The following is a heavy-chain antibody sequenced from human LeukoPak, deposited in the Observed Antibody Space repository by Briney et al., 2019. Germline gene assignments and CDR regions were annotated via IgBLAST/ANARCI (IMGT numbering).Heavy chain of an antibody. CDR2: IKKDGSVK. CDR3: ARDRAYSTYDY. CDR1: GFTFSNSW. Sequence: GGSLRLSCTGSGFTFSNSWMTWVRQAPGKGLEWVADIKKDGSVKNYVEYVRGRFTISRDNAKNSLHLQMSSLRVEDTAVYYCARDRAYSTYDYWGQGTLVRVSS. D-gene: IGHD2/OR15-2a*01. V-gene: IGHV3-7*01. J-gene: IGHJ4*02.